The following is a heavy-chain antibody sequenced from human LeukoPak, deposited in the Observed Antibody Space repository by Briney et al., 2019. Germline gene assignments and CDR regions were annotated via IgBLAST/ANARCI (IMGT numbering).Heavy chain of an antibody. V-gene: IGHV4-59*01. CDR1: GVSIRSYY. CDR2: IYYIGGT. D-gene: IGHD6-13*01. CDR3: ARGGGMTAVDY. Sequence: SETLSLTCTVSGVSIRSYYLNWIRQPPGKGLEWVGCIYYIGGTNYNPSLKSRVTISVDTSKKHFSLNLSSVTAADTAVYYCARGGGMTAVDYWGQGTLVTVSS. J-gene: IGHJ4*02.